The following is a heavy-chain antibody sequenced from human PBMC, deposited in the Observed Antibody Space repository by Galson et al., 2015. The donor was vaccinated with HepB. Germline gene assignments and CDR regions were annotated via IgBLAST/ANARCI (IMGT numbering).Heavy chain of an antibody. Sequence: SLRLSCAASGFTFSSYGMHWVRQAPGKGLEWVAVISYDGSNKYYADSVKGRFTISRDNSKNTLYLQMNSLRAEDTAVYYCAKDVIAAAGPYYFDYWGQGTLATVSS. CDR1: GFTFSSYG. CDR2: ISYDGSNK. J-gene: IGHJ4*02. V-gene: IGHV3-30*18. CDR3: AKDVIAAAGPYYFDY. D-gene: IGHD6-13*01.